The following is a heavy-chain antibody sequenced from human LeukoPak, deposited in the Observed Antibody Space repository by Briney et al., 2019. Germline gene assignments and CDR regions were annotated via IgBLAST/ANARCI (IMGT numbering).Heavy chain of an antibody. J-gene: IGHJ5*02. Sequence: ASVKVSCKASGYTFTSYYMHWVRQAPGQGLEWMGIINPSGGSTSYAQKFQGRVTLTRDTSTSTVYMDLSSLRSEDTAVYYCARDFGFGEFPHPWGQGTLVTVSS. D-gene: IGHD3-10*01. CDR2: INPSGGST. CDR1: GYTFTSYY. V-gene: IGHV1-46*01. CDR3: ARDFGFGEFPHP.